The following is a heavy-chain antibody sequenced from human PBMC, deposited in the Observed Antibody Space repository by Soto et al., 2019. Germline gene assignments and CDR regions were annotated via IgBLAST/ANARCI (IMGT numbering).Heavy chain of an antibody. J-gene: IGHJ5*02. Sequence: TLSLTCPVCGGSNSSSSSYWGWNRKTPGKGLEWIGSIYYSGGTYYNPSLKSRVTISVDTSKNQFSLKLSSVTAADTAVYYCARPLDSVRGVHNWFDPWGQGTLVTVAS. D-gene: IGHD3-10*01. CDR1: GGSNSSSSSY. CDR3: ARPLDSVRGVHNWFDP. V-gene: IGHV4-39*01. CDR2: IYYSGGT.